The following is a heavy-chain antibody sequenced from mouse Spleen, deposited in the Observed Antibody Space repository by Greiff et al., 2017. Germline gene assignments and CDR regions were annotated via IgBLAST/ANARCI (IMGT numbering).Heavy chain of an antibody. V-gene: IGHV1-80*01. CDR2: IYPGDGDT. Sequence: QVQLKESGAELVKPGASVKISCKASGYAFSSYWMNWVKQRPGKGLEWIGQIYPGDGDTNYNGKFKGKATLTADKSSSTAYMQLSSLTSEDSAVYFCARKGWLLRNWYFDVWGAGTTVTVSS. CDR1: GYAFSSYW. CDR3: ARKGWLLRNWYFDV. D-gene: IGHD2-3*01. J-gene: IGHJ1*01.